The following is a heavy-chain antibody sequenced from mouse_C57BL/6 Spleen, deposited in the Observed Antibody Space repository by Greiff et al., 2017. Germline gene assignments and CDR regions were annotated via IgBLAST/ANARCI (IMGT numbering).Heavy chain of an antibody. Sequence: VQLQQSGPELVKPGDSVKISCTASGYSFTGYFMNWVMQSPGKSLEWIGRINPYNGDTFYNQKFQGKATLTLDKASSTAPLELRSLTSEDSAVYYCARDYGSSDWFADWGQGTLVTVAA. CDR2: INPYNGDT. CDR1: GYSFTGYF. J-gene: IGHJ3*01. D-gene: IGHD1-1*01. V-gene: IGHV1-20*01. CDR3: ARDYGSSDWFAD.